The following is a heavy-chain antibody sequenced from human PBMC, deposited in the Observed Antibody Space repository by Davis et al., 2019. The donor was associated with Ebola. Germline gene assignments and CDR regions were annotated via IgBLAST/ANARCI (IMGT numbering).Heavy chain of an antibody. J-gene: IGHJ5*02. CDR3: ARVRSDWNYGTHNWFDP. Sequence: GESLKISCAASGFTVSSNYMSWVRQAPGKGLEWVSLIYSGGSTYYSDSVKGRFTISRDNSKNTLYLQMNSLRAEDTAVYYCARVRSDWNYGTHNWFDPWGQGTLVTVSS. CDR2: IYSGGST. D-gene: IGHD1-7*01. V-gene: IGHV3-53*01. CDR1: GFTVSSNY.